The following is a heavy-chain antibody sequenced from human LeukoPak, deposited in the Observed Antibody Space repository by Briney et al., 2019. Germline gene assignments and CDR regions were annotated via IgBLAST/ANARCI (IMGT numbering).Heavy chain of an antibody. D-gene: IGHD4-23*01. V-gene: IGHV4-34*01. CDR2: ISHSVSP. CDR3: ARGIFYGGQNKSIWSDP. J-gene: IGHJ5*02. Sequence: SETLSLTCGVYGGPFRGFFWSWIRQAPGKGLEWIGEISHSVSPNYNPSLKSRLSISVDTSKSQISLRLTSVTAADTGEYYCARGIFYGGQNKSIWSDPWAREPWSPSPQ. CDR1: GGPFRGFF.